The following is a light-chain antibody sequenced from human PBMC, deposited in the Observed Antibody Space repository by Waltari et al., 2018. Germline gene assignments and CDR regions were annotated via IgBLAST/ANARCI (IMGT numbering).Light chain of an antibody. CDR2: DAS. CDR3: QQRSNWPPFT. CDR1: QSRSSY. J-gene: IGKJ3*01. Sequence: EIVLTQSPANMSLSPGERATISCRASQSRSSYLAWYQQKPGQAPRPLLYDASNRATGIPARFSGSGSGTDFTLTISSLEPEDFAVYYCQQRSNWPPFTFGPGTKVDIK. V-gene: IGKV3-11*01.